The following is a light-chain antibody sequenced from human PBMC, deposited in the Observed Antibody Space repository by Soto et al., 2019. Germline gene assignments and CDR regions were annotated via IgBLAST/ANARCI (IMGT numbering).Light chain of an antibody. CDR2: GAT. Sequence: EIVMTQAPVTLSVSPGERATLSCRASQSVSNNFAWYQQKPGQAPRVLIYGATTRATGIPARCSGSGSGTEFSLTIGSLQSEDFAVYYCQQYNKWPVTFGGGTKVEIK. CDR3: QQYNKWPVT. CDR1: QSVSNN. J-gene: IGKJ4*01. V-gene: IGKV3-15*01.